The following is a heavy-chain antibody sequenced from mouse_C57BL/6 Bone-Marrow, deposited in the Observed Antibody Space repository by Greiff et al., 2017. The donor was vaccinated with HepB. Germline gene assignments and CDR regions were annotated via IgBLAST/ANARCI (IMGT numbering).Heavy chain of an antibody. Sequence: QVQLQQPGAELVRPGTSVKLSCKASGYTFTSYWMHWVKQRPGQGLEWIGVIDPSDSYTNYNQKFKGKATVTVDTSSSTAYMQLSSLTSEDSAVYYCARSGLLPDYWGQGTSVTVSS. V-gene: IGHV1-59*01. CDR3: ARSGLLPDY. D-gene: IGHD1-1*01. CDR1: GYTFTSYW. J-gene: IGHJ4*01. CDR2: IDPSDSYT.